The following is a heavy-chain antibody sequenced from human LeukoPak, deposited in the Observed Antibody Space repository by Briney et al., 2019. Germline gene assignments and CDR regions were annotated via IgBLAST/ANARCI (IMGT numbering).Heavy chain of an antibody. CDR2: IYYSGST. CDR1: GGSISSYY. D-gene: IGHD4-17*01. CDR3: ARGKRLRQAAFDI. Sequence: SETQSLTCTVSGGSISSYYWSWIRQPPGKGLEWIGYIYYSGSTNYNPSLKSRVTISVDTSKNQFSLKLSSVTAADTAVYYCARGKRLRQAAFDIWGQGTMVTVSS. J-gene: IGHJ3*02. V-gene: IGHV4-59*01.